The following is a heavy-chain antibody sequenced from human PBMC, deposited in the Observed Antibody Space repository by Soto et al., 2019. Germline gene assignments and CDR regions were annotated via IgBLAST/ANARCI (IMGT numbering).Heavy chain of an antibody. CDR2: IYYSGST. J-gene: IGHJ5*02. Sequence: SETLSLTCTVSGGSISSYYWSWIRQPPGKGLEWIGYIYYSGSTNYNPSLKSRVTISVDTSKNQFSLKLSSVTAADTAVYYCARQGDSSSWYHNGFAPGGQGTLVPV. D-gene: IGHD6-13*01. V-gene: IGHV4-59*08. CDR1: GGSISSYY. CDR3: ARQGDSSSWYHNGFAP.